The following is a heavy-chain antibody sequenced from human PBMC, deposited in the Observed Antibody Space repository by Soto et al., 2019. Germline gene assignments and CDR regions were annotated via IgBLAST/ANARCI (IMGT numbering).Heavy chain of an antibody. CDR1: GGSVSSDHHY. Sequence: SETLSLTCTVSGGSVSSDHHYWSWIRQPPGEGLEWIGYIYYSGSTNYNPSLKSRVTISVDTSKNQFSLKLSSVTAADTAVYYCARVDRRFDPWGQGTLVTVSS. D-gene: IGHD3-16*02. CDR2: IYYSGST. CDR3: ARVDRRFDP. V-gene: IGHV4-61*01. J-gene: IGHJ5*02.